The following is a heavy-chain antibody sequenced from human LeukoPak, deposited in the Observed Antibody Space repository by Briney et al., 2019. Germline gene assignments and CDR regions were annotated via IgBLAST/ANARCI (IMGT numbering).Heavy chain of an antibody. CDR1: GYSFANNW. CDR3: ARGRGWADY. V-gene: IGHV5-10-1*01. Sequence: GESLKISCKGSGYSFANNWITWVRQMPGKGLEWMGRIDPSDSYTDYSPSFQGHVTISADKSISTAYLQWSSLKASDTAIYYCARGRGWADYWGQGTLVTVSS. CDR2: IDPSDSYT. J-gene: IGHJ4*02. D-gene: IGHD6-19*01.